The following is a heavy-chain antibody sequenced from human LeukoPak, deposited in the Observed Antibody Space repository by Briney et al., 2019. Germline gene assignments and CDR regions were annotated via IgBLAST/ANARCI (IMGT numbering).Heavy chain of an antibody. CDR2: IYYSGST. V-gene: IGHV4-39*01. Sequence: SETLSLTCTVSGGSISSSSYYWGWIRQPPGKGLEWIGSIYYSGSTYYNPSLKSRVTISADTSKNQFSLKLVSVTAADTAVYYCARRRSGYGQIDYWGQGTLVTVSS. CDR3: ARRRSGYGQIDY. D-gene: IGHD5-12*01. J-gene: IGHJ4*02. CDR1: GGSISSSSYY.